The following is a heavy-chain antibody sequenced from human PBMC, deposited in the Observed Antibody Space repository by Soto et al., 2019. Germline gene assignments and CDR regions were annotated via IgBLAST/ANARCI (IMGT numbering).Heavy chain of an antibody. J-gene: IGHJ4*02. D-gene: IGHD2-2*01. CDR2: ISYDGSNK. CDR3: AKSTRYCSSTSCPVDY. V-gene: IGHV3-30*18. CDR1: GFTFSSYG. Sequence: GGSLRLSCAASGFTFSSYGMHWVRQAPGKGLEWVAVISYDGSNKYYADSVKGRFTISRDNSKNTLYLQMNSLRAEDTAVYYCAKSTRYCSSTSCPVDYWGQGTLVTVSS.